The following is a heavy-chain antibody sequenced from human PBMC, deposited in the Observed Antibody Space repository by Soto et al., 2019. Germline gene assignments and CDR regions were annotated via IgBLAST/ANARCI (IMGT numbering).Heavy chain of an antibody. V-gene: IGHV3-43*01. CDR2: ISWDGGTT. J-gene: IGHJ2*01. Sequence: EMQLVESGGVVVQPGGSLRLSCAASGFTFDDYTMHWVRQVPGKGLDWVSTISWDGGTTYYADSVKGRFTISRDNSKSSLYLQMNGLTTEDSASYYCAKGGDYWYFDLWGRGTLATVSS. CDR1: GFTFDDYT. D-gene: IGHD3-16*01. CDR3: AKGGDYWYFDL.